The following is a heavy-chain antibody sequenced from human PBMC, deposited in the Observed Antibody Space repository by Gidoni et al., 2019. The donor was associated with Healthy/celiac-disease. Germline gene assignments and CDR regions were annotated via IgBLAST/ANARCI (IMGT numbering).Heavy chain of an antibody. D-gene: IGHD3-22*01. CDR2: ISSSSSYI. CDR1: GFTFSSYS. CDR3: ARDNDYYDSSGYYYINRNYYYYGMDV. V-gene: IGHV3-21*01. J-gene: IGHJ6*02. Sequence: EVQLVESGGGLVKPGGSLRLSCAASGFTFSSYSMNWVRQAPGKGLEWVSSISSSSSYIYYADSVKGRFTISRDNAKNSLYLQMNSLRAEDTAVYYCARDNDYYDSSGYYYINRNYYYYGMDVWGQGTTVTVSS.